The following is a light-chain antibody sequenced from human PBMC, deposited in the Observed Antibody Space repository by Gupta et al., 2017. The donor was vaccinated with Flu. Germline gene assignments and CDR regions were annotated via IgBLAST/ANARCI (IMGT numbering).Light chain of an antibody. CDR3: QQSDSTPGT. Sequence: PSSLSASVGDRVTITCRASQSIISNLNWYQQKRGNAPKLLIYAASSLQSGVPSRFSGSGSGTDFTLTISRLQPEDFATYYCQQSDSTPGTFGQGTKVEI. V-gene: IGKV1-39*01. CDR2: AAS. CDR1: QSIISN. J-gene: IGKJ1*01.